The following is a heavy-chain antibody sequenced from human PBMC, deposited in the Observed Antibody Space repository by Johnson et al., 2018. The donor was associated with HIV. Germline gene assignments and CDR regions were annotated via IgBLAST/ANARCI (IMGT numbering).Heavy chain of an antibody. CDR1: GFTFSSYA. J-gene: IGHJ3*02. D-gene: IGHD1-14*01. V-gene: IGHV3-21*01. CDR3: ATRDPTHRPGVFDI. CDR2: IRGSTI. Sequence: VQLVESGGGVVQPGRSLRLSCAASGFTFSSYAMSWVRQAPGKGLEWVSAIRGSTIYYADSVKGRFTISMDNAKNSLYLQMNSLRAEDTAVYYCATRDPTHRPGVFDIWGQGTMVTISA.